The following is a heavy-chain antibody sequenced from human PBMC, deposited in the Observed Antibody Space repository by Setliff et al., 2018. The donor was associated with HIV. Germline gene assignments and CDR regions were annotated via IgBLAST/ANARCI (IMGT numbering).Heavy chain of an antibody. CDR3: ARLMPNWDYFDY. J-gene: IGHJ4*02. D-gene: IGHD2-2*01. V-gene: IGHV4-4*02. Sequence: SETLSLTCAVSGASISSGNWWSWVRQSPGKGLEWIGEIFHTGSTNYNPSLKSRVTISVDTSKNHFSLNVSSLTAADTALYFCARLMPNWDYFDYWGQGPRSPSPQ. CDR2: IFHTGST. CDR1: GASISSGNW.